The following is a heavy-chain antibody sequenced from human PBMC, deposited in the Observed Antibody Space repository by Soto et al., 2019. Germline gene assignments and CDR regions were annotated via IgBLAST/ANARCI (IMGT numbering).Heavy chain of an antibody. CDR1: GYTFTSYA. V-gene: IGHV1-8*02. J-gene: IGHJ6*02. CDR2: MNPNSGNT. D-gene: IGHD3-10*01. Sequence: VKVSCKASGYTFTSYAMHWVRQATGQGLEWMGWMNPNSGNTGYAQKFQGRVTMTRNTSISTAYMKLSSLRSEDTAVYYCARAHYYGSGTYSRPYYYIYGLDVWGQGTTVTVSS. CDR3: ARAHYYGSGTYSRPYYYIYGLDV.